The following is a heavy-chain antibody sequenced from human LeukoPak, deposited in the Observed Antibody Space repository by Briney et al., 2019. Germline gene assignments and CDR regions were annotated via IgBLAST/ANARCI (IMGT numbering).Heavy chain of an antibody. CDR3: ARSQSLRYFDWPFDY. J-gene: IGHJ4*02. CDR2: IYTRGST. Sequence: SETLSLTCTVSGGSISSYYWSWIRQPAGKGLEWIGRIYTRGSTNYNPSLKSRVTMSVDTSKNQFSLKLSSVTAADTAVYYCARSQSLRYFDWPFDYWGQGTLVTVSS. CDR1: GGSISSYY. D-gene: IGHD3-9*01. V-gene: IGHV4-4*07.